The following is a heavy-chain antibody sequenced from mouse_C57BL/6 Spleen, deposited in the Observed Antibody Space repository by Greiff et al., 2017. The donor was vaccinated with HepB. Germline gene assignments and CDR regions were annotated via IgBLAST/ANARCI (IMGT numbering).Heavy chain of an antibody. CDR1: GYTFTSYW. Sequence: QVQLQQPGAELVMPGASVKLSCKASGYTFTSYWMHWVKQRPGQGLEWIGEIDPSDSYTNYNQKFKGKSTLTVDKSSSTAYMQLSSLTSEDSAVYYCARPATVPEGYFDVWGTGTTVTVSS. D-gene: IGHD1-1*01. V-gene: IGHV1-69*01. CDR3: ARPATVPEGYFDV. CDR2: IDPSDSYT. J-gene: IGHJ1*03.